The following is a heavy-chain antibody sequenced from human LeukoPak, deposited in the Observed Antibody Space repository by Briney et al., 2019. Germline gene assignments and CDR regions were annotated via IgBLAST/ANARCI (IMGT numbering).Heavy chain of an antibody. CDR2: ISGDGGDR. D-gene: IGHD6-19*01. Sequence: GGSLRLSCAASGFTFNHYAMHWVRQAPGKGLEWVSLISGDGGDRKYADSVKCRFTISRDNSKNSLYLQMNNLRIEDFALYYCTKDTDSRPGYSSGYYDYWGQGTLVTVSS. J-gene: IGHJ4*02. CDR1: GFTFNHYA. V-gene: IGHV3-43*02. CDR3: TKDTDSRPGYSSGYYDY.